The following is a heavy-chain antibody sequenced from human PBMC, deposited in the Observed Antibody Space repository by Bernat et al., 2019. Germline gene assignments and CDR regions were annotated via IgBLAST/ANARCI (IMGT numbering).Heavy chain of an antibody. CDR3: VRRLRWPQYYFDY. Sequence: QVQLQQWGAGLLKPSETLSLTCAVYGGSFSGYYWSWIRQPPGKGLEWIGEINHSGSTNYNPSLKSRVTISVDTSKNQFSLKLSSVTAADTAVYYCVRRLRWPQYYFDYWGQGTLVTVSS. CDR2: INHSGST. V-gene: IGHV4-34*01. J-gene: IGHJ4*02. D-gene: IGHD4-23*01. CDR1: GGSFSGYY.